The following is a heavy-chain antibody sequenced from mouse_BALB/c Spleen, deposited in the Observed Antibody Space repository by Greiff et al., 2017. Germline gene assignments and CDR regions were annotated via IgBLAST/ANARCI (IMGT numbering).Heavy chain of an antibody. CDR1: GYAFTNYL. V-gene: IGHV1-54*01. CDR3: ARWETAYDAMDY. CDR2: INPGSGGT. J-gene: IGHJ4*01. Sequence: VQLQQSGAELVRPGTSVKVSCKASGYAFTNYLIEWVKQRPGQGLEWIGVINPGSGGTNYNEKFKGKATLTADKSSSTAYMQLSSLTSDDSAVYFCARWETAYDAMDYWGQGTSVTVSS. D-gene: IGHD4-1*01.